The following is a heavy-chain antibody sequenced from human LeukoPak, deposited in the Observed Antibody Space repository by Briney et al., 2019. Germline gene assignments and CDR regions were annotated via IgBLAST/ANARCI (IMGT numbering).Heavy chain of an antibody. Sequence: ASVKVSCKASGYTFTSYDINWVRQATGQGLEWMGWINPNSGATNYAQKFQGRVTMTRDTSISTAYMELRKLTSDDTAVYHCARGPAYERSGDQYEGFNARMVSWFDPWGQGTLVTVSS. CDR1: GYTFTSYD. CDR2: INPNSGAT. D-gene: IGHD3-22*01. V-gene: IGHV1-2*02. CDR3: ARGPAYERSGDQYEGFNARMVSWFDP. J-gene: IGHJ5*02.